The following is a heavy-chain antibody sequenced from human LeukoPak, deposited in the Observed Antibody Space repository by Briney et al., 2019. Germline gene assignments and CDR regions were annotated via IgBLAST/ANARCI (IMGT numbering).Heavy chain of an antibody. J-gene: IGHJ4*02. CDR1: GYTFTSYG. Sequence: ASVKVSFKASGYTFTSYGISWVRQAPGQGLEWMGWISAYNGNTNYAQKLQGRVTMTTDTSTSTAYMELRSLRSDDTAVYYCARVPSYSSGWYQTDYWGQGTLVTVSS. CDR3: ARVPSYSSGWYQTDY. V-gene: IGHV1-18*01. D-gene: IGHD6-19*01. CDR2: ISAYNGNT.